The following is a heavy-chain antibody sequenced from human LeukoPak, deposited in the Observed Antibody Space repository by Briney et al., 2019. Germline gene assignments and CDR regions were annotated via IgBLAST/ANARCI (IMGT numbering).Heavy chain of an antibody. Sequence: AGGSLRLSCAASGFTFSSYGMHWVRQAPGKGLEWVAVIWYDGSNKYYADSVKGRFTISRDNSKNTLYLQMNSLRAEDTAVYYCAREPRSLWFGDCGMDVWGQGTTVTVSS. CDR2: IWYDGSNK. J-gene: IGHJ6*02. D-gene: IGHD3-10*01. V-gene: IGHV3-33*01. CDR1: GFTFSSYG. CDR3: AREPRSLWFGDCGMDV.